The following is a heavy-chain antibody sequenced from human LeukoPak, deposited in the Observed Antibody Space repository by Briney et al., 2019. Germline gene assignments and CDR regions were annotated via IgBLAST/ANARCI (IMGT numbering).Heavy chain of an antibody. D-gene: IGHD4-17*01. CDR1: GFTVSSNY. CDR3: ARQVATVTTGDNWFDP. V-gene: IGHV3-66*04. Sequence: GGSLRLSCAASGFTVSSNYMSWVRQAPGKGLEWVSVIYSGGSTYYADSVKGRFTISRDNSKNTLYLQMNSLRAEDTAVYYCARQVATVTTGDNWFDPWGQGTLVTVSS. CDR2: IYSGGST. J-gene: IGHJ5*02.